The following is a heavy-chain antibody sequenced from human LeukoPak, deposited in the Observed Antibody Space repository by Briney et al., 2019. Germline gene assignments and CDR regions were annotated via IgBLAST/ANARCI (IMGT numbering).Heavy chain of an antibody. CDR1: GFTFSSYS. V-gene: IGHV3-21*01. Sequence: PGGSLRLSCAASGFTFSSYSMNWVRQAPGKGLEWVSSISSSSSYMYYADSVKGRFTISRDNAKNSLYLQMSSLRAEDTAVYYCARGSMSERLSFDYWGQGTLVSVSS. J-gene: IGHJ4*02. CDR3: ARGSMSERLSFDY. CDR2: ISSSSSYM. D-gene: IGHD2-8*01.